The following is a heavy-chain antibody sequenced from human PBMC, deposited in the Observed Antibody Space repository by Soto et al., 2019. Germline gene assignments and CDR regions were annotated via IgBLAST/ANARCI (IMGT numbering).Heavy chain of an antibody. CDR1: EFTFSNYA. CDR3: AKGGGITVTTNWYFDL. Sequence: EVQLLESGGGLVQPGGSLRLSCAASEFTFSNYAMTWVRQAPGKGLEWVSAISGRAGDTYYADSVEGRFTISRDNSKNTLYLQMNSLGAEDTAVYYCAKGGGITVTTNWYFDLWVRGTLVTVSS. D-gene: IGHD4-17*01. V-gene: IGHV3-23*01. J-gene: IGHJ2*01. CDR2: ISGRAGDT.